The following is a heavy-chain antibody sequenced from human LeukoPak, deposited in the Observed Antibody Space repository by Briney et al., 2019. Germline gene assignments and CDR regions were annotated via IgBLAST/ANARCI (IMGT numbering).Heavy chain of an antibody. CDR2: IKQDGSET. CDR1: GFTFSSFW. D-gene: IGHD6-6*01. Sequence: GGSLRLSCAASGFTFSSFWMSWVRQAPGKGLEWVASIKQDGSETFHADSVKGRFTISRDNSKNTLYLQVNSLRAEDTAVYYCAKDQSIAAHRGNWFDPWGQGTLVIVSS. J-gene: IGHJ5*02. CDR3: AKDQSIAAHRGNWFDP. V-gene: IGHV3-7*01.